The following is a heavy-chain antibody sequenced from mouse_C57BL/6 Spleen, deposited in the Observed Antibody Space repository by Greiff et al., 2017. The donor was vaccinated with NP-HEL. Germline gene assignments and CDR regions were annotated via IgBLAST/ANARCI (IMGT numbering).Heavy chain of an antibody. CDR2: IDPSDSYT. J-gene: IGHJ2*01. V-gene: IGHV1-50*01. Sequence: QVQLQQPGAELVKPGASVKLSCKASGYTFTSYWMQWVKQRPGQGLEWIGEIDPSDSYTNYNQKFKGKATLTVHTSSSTAYMQLSSLTSEDSAVYYCARDVPYDYWGQGTTLTVSS. CDR1: GYTFTSYW. CDR3: ARDVPYDY.